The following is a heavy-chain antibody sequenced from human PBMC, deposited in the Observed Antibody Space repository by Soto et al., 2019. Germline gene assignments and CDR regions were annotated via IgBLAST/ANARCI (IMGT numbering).Heavy chain of an antibody. CDR3: ARRALPQCINGVCYKDGFWDY. Sequence: SETLSLTCTVSGGSVSSGGYYWSCIRQHPGTGLEWIGYIYYSGTTYFNPSTKSRASISRDTSKNEFSLKLTSVTAADTAVYYCARRALPQCINGVCYKDGFWDYWGQGALVTVSS. D-gene: IGHD2-8*01. J-gene: IGHJ4*02. CDR1: GGSVSSGGYY. CDR2: IYYSGTT. V-gene: IGHV4-31*03.